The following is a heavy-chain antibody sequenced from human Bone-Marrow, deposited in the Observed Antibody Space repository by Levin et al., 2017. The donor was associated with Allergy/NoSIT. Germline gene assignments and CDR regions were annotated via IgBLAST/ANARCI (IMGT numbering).Heavy chain of an antibody. CDR3: ARLDYNYGYSGGFDY. J-gene: IGHJ4*02. V-gene: IGHV5-51*01. CDR2: IYPGDSDT. CDR1: GYTFTSYW. D-gene: IGHD5-18*01. Sequence: GESLKISCKGSGYTFTSYWIGWVRQMSGKGLEWMGIIYPGDSDTRYSPSFQGQVTISADKSVSTAYLQWSSLKASDTAMYYCARLDYNYGYSGGFDYWGQGTLVTVSS.